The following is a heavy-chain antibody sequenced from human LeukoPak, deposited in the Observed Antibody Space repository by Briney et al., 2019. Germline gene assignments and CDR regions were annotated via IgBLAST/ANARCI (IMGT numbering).Heavy chain of an antibody. CDR3: ATSEKNRFYIHA. J-gene: IGHJ6*02. CDR2: MYYSGTT. V-gene: IGHV4-59*01. D-gene: IGHD2/OR15-2a*01. CDR1: GDSINVYS. Sequence: SETLSLTCTVSGDSINVYSWNWIRQSPGKGLEWIAYMYYSGTTSYNPSLENRVAISLDLSRHQFSLRLNSVTAADTAVYFCATSEKNRFYIHAWGQGTTVIVSS.